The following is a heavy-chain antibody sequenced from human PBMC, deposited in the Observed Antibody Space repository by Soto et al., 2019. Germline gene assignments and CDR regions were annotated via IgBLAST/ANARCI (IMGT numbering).Heavy chain of an antibody. D-gene: IGHD3-9*01. J-gene: IGHJ6*02. CDR1: GGSISSYY. CDR2: IYYSGST. V-gene: IGHV4-59*01. Sequence: SETLSLTCTVSGGSISSYYWSWIRQPPGKGLEWIGYIYYSGSTNYNPSLKSRVTISVDTSKNQFSLKLSSVTAADTAVYYCARVGLQYYDILSGHYKPYYSYGMDVWGPATTLTVSS. CDR3: ARVGLQYYDILSGHYKPYYSYGMDV.